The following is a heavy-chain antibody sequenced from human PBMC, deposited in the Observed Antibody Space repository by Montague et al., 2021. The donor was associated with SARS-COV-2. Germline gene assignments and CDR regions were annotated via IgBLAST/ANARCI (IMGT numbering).Heavy chain of an antibody. Sequence: SETLSLTCTVSGGSISSSSYYWGWIRQPPGKGLEWIGSIYYSGSTYYXXXLKSRVTISVDTSKNQFSLKLSSVTAADTAVYYCARHGKTRIAMIVVVIGYSGYWGQGTLVTVSS. J-gene: IGHJ4*02. V-gene: IGHV4-39*01. CDR2: IYYSGST. CDR3: ARHGKTRIAMIVVVIGYSGY. D-gene: IGHD3-22*01. CDR1: GGSISSSSYY.